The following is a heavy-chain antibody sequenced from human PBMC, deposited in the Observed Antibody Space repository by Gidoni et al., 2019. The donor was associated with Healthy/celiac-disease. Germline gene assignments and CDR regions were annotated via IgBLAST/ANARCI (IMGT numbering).Heavy chain of an antibody. J-gene: IGHJ6*02. V-gene: IGHV1-46*01. Sequence: QVQLVQSGAEVKKPGASVKVSCKASGNTFTRYYMHWVRQAPGHGLEWMGRINPSGGSTSYAQKFQGRVTMTRDTSTSTVYMELSSLRSEDTAVYYCARGLQDPIYYYYYGMDVWGQGTTVTVSS. D-gene: IGHD4-4*01. CDR2: INPSGGST. CDR3: ARGLQDPIYYYYYGMDV. CDR1: GNTFTRYY.